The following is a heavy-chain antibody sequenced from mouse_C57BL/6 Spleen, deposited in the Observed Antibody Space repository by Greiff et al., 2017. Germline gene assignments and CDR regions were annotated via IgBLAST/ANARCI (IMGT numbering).Heavy chain of an antibody. Sequence: EVMLVESGGGLVKPGGSLKLSCAASGFTFSDYGMHWVRQAPEKGLEWVAYISSGSSTIYYADTVKGRFTISRDNDKNTLFLQMNSLRSEDTAMYYCSRVLLRYRAFFDYWGQGTTLTVSS. CDR2: ISSGSSTI. D-gene: IGHD1-1*01. CDR3: SRVLLRYRAFFDY. CDR1: GFTFSDYG. V-gene: IGHV5-17*01. J-gene: IGHJ2*01.